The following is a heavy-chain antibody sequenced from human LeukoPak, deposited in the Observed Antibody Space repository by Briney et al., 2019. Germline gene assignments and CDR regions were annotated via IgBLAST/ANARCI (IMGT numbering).Heavy chain of an antibody. CDR1: GGSISSSSYY. V-gene: IGHV4-39*07. J-gene: IGHJ4*02. Sequence: SETLSLTCTVSGGSISSSSYYWGWIRQPPGKGLEWIGSIYHSGSTYYNPSLKSRVTISVDTSKNQFSLKLSSVTAADTAVYYCARGGIAAAGSYFDYWGQGTLVTVSS. D-gene: IGHD6-13*01. CDR2: IYHSGST. CDR3: ARGGIAAAGSYFDY.